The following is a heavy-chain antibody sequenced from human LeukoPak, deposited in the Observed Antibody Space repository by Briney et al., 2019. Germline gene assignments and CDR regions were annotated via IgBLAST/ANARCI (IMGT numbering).Heavy chain of an antibody. CDR2: LSHAGNT. J-gene: IGHJ4*02. CDR3: ARRYKNAKYYFDY. CDR1: GDSVRNDFYY. V-gene: IGHV4-39*01. D-gene: IGHD3-10*01. Sequence: SETLSLTCSVSGDSVRNDFYYWGWIRQPPGKGLEWVACLSHAGNTWYNPSLESRLSISVDTSKNQFSLKLSSVTAADTAVYYCARRYKNAKYYFDYWGQGTLVTVSS.